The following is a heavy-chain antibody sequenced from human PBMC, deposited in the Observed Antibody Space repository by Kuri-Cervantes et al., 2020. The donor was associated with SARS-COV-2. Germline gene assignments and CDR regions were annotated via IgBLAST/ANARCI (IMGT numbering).Heavy chain of an antibody. D-gene: IGHD2-2*01. Sequence: GESLKISCAASGFTFSGHWIHWVRQAPGKGLVWVSRINPDGSYTNNADSVKGRFTLSRDNAKNMLFLQMNSLRAEDTAVYYCARDRAPDRYCSSTSCYRGMDVWGQGTTVTVSS. J-gene: IGHJ6*02. CDR3: ARDRAPDRYCSSTSCYRGMDV. CDR2: INPDGSYT. V-gene: IGHV3-74*01. CDR1: GFTFSGHW.